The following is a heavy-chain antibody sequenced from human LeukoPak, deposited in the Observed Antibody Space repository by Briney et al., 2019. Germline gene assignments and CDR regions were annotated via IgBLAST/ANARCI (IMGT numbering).Heavy chain of an antibody. V-gene: IGHV4-4*02. CDR1: GGSISSSNW. Sequence: PSETLSLTCAVSGGSISSSNWWSWVRQPPGKGLEWIGEIYHSGSTNYNPSLKSRVTISVDKSKNQFSLKLSSVTAADTAVYYCARVPNYYDSSGYTFDYWGPGTLVTVSS. J-gene: IGHJ4*02. D-gene: IGHD3-22*01. CDR2: IYHSGST. CDR3: ARVPNYYDSSGYTFDY.